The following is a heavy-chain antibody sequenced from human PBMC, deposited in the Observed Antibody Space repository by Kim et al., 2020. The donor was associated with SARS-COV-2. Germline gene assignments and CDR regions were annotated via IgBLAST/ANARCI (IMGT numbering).Heavy chain of an antibody. CDR3: ARDLVVGGLAY. J-gene: IGHJ4*02. V-gene: IGHV3-66*01. CDR2: ST. D-gene: IGHD2-15*01. Sequence: STYYADSVKGRFTISRDNSKITLYLQMNSLRAEDTAVYYCARDLVVGGLAYWGQGTLVTVSS.